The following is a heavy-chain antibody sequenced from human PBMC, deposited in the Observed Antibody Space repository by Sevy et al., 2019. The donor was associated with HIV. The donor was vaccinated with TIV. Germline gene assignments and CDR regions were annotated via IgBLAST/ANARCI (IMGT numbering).Heavy chain of an antibody. CDR1: GGSISSYY. D-gene: IGHD3-22*01. Sequence: SETLSLTCTVSGGSISSYYWSWIRQPPGKGLEWIGYIYYSGSTNYNPSLKSRVTISVDTSKNQFSLKLSSVTAADTAVYYCARQSHYYYDSSRYFFDYWGQGTLVTVSS. V-gene: IGHV4-59*08. CDR3: ARQSHYYYDSSRYFFDY. CDR2: IYYSGST. J-gene: IGHJ4*02.